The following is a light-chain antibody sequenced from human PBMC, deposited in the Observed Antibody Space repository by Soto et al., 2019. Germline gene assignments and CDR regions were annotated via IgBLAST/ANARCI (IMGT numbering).Light chain of an antibody. CDR3: QSYDSSLSGSV. CDR2: GNT. Sequence: QSVLTQPPSVSGAPGQRVTISCTGSSSNSGAGFVVQWYQQLPGTAPKLLIYGNTNRTSGVPDRFSGSKSGTSASLAITGLQAEDDADYYCQSYDSSLSGSVFGGGTKLTVL. V-gene: IGLV1-40*01. CDR1: SSNSGAGFV. J-gene: IGLJ2*01.